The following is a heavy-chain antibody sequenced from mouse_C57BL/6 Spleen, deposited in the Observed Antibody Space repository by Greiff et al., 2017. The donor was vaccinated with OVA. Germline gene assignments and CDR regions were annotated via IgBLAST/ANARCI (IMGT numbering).Heavy chain of an antibody. D-gene: IGHD2-4*01. V-gene: IGHV1-66*01. Sequence: VQVVESGPELVKPGASVKISCKASGYSFTSYYIHWVKQRPGQGLEWIGWIYPGRGNTKYNEKFKGKATLTADTSSSPAYMQLSSLTSEDSAVYYCALDYDYLFAYWGQGTLVTVSA. CDR1: GYSFTSYY. CDR3: ALDYDYLFAY. J-gene: IGHJ3*01. CDR2: IYPGRGNT.